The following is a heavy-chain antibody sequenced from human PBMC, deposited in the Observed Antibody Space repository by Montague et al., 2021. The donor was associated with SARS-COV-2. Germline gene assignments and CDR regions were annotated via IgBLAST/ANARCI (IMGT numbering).Heavy chain of an antibody. CDR1: GFSLSTSGMC. J-gene: IGHJ4*02. CDR2: IXXXDDK. CDR3: ARGVRGVTDFDY. V-gene: IGHV2-70*01. Sequence: VKPTQTLTLTCTFSGFSLSTSGMCVSWIRQPPGKALEWLALIXXXDDKYYSTSLKTRLTISKDTSKNQVVLTMTNMDPVDTATYYCARGVRGVTDFDYWGQGTQVTVSS. D-gene: IGHD3-10*01.